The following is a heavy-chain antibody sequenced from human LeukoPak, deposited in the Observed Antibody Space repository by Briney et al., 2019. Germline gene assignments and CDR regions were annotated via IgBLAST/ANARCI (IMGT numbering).Heavy chain of an antibody. CDR3: ARAREWFGELLPPYY. CDR1: GFTFSSYE. Sequence: GGSLRLSCAASGFTFSSYEMNWVRQAPGKGLEWVSYISSSGSTIYYADSVKGRFTISRDNAKNSLYLQMNSLRAEDTAVYYCARAREWFGELLPPYYWGQGTLVTVSS. CDR2: ISSSGSTI. D-gene: IGHD3-10*01. V-gene: IGHV3-48*03. J-gene: IGHJ4*02.